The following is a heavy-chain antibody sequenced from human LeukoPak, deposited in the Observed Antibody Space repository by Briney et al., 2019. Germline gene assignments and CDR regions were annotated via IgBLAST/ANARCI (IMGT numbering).Heavy chain of an antibody. CDR1: GFNFSSYS. J-gene: IGHJ4*02. D-gene: IGHD5-18*01. Sequence: GGSLRLSCAASGFNFSSYSMNWVRQAPGKGLEWVSSISSSSSFRYYVDSVKGRFTISRDNAKNSLYLQMNSLRAEDTAVYYCAKDRSGGYSYGHIDYWGQGTLVTVSS. CDR3: AKDRSGGYSYGHIDY. CDR2: ISSSSSFR. V-gene: IGHV3-21*01.